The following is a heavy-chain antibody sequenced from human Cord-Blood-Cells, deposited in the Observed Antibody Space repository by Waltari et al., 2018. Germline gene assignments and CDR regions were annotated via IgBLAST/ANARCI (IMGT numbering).Heavy chain of an antibody. CDR3: TTVRSGSYWSDY. V-gene: IGHV3-15*01. CDR2: IKCKTDGGTT. Sequence: EVQLVESGGDLVKPGGSLRLSCAASGFTFSNAWMSWVRQAPGKGLEWVGRIKCKTDGGTTDYAAPVKGRFTISRDDAKNTLYLQMNSLKTEDTAVYYCTTVRSGSYWSDYWGQGTLVTVSS. J-gene: IGHJ4*02. D-gene: IGHD1-26*01. CDR1: GFTFSNAW.